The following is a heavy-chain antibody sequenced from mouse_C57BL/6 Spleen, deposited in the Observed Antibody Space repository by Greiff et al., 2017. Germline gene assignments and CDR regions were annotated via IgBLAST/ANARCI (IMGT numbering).Heavy chain of an antibody. CDR1: GYAFSSYW. D-gene: IGHD1-1*01. J-gene: IGHJ4*01. CDR2: IYPGDGDT. CDR3: ARGSTLEKNYAMDY. V-gene: IGHV1-80*01. Sequence: VQLQQSGAELVKPGASVKISCKASGYAFSSYWMNWVKQRPGKGLEWIGQIYPGDGDTNYNGKFKGKATLTADKSSSTAYLQLSSLTSEESAVYFCARGSTLEKNYAMDYWGQGTPVTVSS.